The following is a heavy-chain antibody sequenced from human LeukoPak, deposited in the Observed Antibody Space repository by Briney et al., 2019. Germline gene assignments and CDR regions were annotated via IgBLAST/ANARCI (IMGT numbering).Heavy chain of an antibody. CDR1: GGTFSSYA. CDR3: AKGAHYGDYVKFDY. V-gene: IGHV1-69*06. CDR2: IIPIFGTA. J-gene: IGHJ4*02. D-gene: IGHD4-17*01. Sequence: SVKVSCKASGGTFSSYAISWVRQAPGQGLEWMGGIIPIFGTANYAQKFQGRVTITADKSTSTAYMELSSLRSEDTAVYYCAKGAHYGDYVKFDYWGQGTLVTVSS.